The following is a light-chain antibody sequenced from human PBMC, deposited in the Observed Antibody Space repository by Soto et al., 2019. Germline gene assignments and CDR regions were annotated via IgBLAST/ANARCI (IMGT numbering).Light chain of an antibody. CDR2: DAS. J-gene: IGKJ1*01. CDR3: QQRSNWPGT. V-gene: IGKV3-11*01. Sequence: EIVLTQSSSTLSLSPGERATLSCGATQSVRSSLAWYLQQPGQAPRLLIYDASKRATGIPARFSGSGYGTDFNLTISSLEPKDFAVYYCQQRSNWPGTFGQGTKVDIK. CDR1: QSVRSS.